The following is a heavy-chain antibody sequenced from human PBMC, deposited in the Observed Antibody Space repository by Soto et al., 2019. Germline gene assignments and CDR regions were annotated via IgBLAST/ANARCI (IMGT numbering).Heavy chain of an antibody. D-gene: IGHD3-22*01. CDR3: TTNCGLSYYESCTHFNF. V-gene: IGHV3-15*07. CDR1: GITFSNAW. CDR2: IKSKSYGGTT. J-gene: IGHJ4*02. Sequence: DVHLVESGGGLVKPGGSLRLSCAASGITFSNAWMHWVRQAPGKGLEWVGRIKSKSYGGTTDYGAPINGRFAISREDSANRVSLEMNRLRSDDTAVYYRTTNCGLSYYESCTHFNFWGQGTLITVSS.